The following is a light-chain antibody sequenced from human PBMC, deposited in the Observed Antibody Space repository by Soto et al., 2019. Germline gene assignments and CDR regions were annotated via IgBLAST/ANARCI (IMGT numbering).Light chain of an antibody. CDR3: LQHNTYPLT. Sequence: DIQMTQSPSSLSASVGDTVTITCRASQDIINDLAWYQQKPGKAPQRLIHAASSLQGGVPSRFSGSGYGTEFTLTISSLQPEDFATYYCLQHNTYPLTFGGGTKVEIK. CDR2: AAS. CDR1: QDIIND. J-gene: IGKJ4*01. V-gene: IGKV1-17*01.